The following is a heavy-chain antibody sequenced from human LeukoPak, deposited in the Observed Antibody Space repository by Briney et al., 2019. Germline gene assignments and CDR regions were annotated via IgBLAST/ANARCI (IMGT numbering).Heavy chain of an antibody. CDR1: GGSISSSSYY. CDR2: IYYSRST. V-gene: IGHV4-39*01. CDR3: ARHGHYYDSSGLLDY. D-gene: IGHD3-22*01. Sequence: SETLSLTCTVSGGSISSSSYYWGWLRQPPGKGLEWFVSIYYSRSTYYNPSLKRRVTISVDTSKNQFSLKLSSVTAADTAVYYCARHGHYYDSSGLLDYWGQGTLVTVSS. J-gene: IGHJ4*02.